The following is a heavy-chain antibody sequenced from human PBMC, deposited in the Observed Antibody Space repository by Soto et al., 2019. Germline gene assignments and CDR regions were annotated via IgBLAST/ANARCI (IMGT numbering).Heavy chain of an antibody. V-gene: IGHV4-4*02. CDR3: ARRLFGPTSWYMDV. CDR2: IYHSGST. Sequence: SETLSLTCAVSSGSISSSNWWSWVRQPPGKGLEWIGEIYHSGSTNYNPSLKSRVTISVDKSKNQFSLKLSSVTAADTAVYYCARRLFGPTSWYMDVWGKGTTVTVSS. D-gene: IGHD2-21*01. CDR1: SGSISSSNW. J-gene: IGHJ6*03.